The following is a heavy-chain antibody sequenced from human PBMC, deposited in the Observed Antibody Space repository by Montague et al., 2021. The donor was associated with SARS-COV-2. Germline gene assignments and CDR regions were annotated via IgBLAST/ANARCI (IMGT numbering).Heavy chain of an antibody. CDR3: ARNGVEPRGSGRYYSGNWLDP. CDR1: GFSLTTDGMC. D-gene: IGHD3-10*01. V-gene: IGHV2-70*11. J-gene: IGHJ5*02. Sequence: PALVKPTQTLTLTCTFSGFSLTTDGMCVSWVRQPPGKALEWLARIDWDDDKYYSTSLKTRLTISKDTSKNQVVLRMTNMDPADTATYYCARNGVEPRGSGRYYSGNWLDPGGQGTRVTVSS. CDR2: IDWDDDK.